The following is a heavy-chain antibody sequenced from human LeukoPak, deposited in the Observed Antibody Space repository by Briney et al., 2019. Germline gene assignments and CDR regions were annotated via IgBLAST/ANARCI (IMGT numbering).Heavy chain of an antibody. CDR3: AKESRMIVVGYYYYMDV. Sequence: PGRSLRLSCAASGFTFSSYGMHWVRQAPGKGLEWVAVIWYDGSNKYYADSVKGRFTISRDNSKNTLYLQMNSLRAEDTAVYYCAKESRMIVVGYYYYMDVWGKGTTVTVSS. D-gene: IGHD3-22*01. CDR1: GFTFSSYG. J-gene: IGHJ6*03. V-gene: IGHV3-33*06. CDR2: IWYDGSNK.